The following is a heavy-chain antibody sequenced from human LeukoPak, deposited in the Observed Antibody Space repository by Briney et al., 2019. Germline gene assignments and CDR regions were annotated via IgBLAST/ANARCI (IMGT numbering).Heavy chain of an antibody. Sequence: SETLSLTCTVSGGSISSSTYSWTWIRQPPGKGLEWIGSIHYDGNTYYKPSLKSRGTISVDTSKIQFSLRLSSATAADMATYYCARHSLNNYGSYYWRQGPLVTVSS. J-gene: IGHJ4*02. V-gene: IGHV4-39*01. D-gene: IGHD5-24*01. CDR3: ARHSLNNYGSYY. CDR2: IHYDGNT. CDR1: GGSISSSTYS.